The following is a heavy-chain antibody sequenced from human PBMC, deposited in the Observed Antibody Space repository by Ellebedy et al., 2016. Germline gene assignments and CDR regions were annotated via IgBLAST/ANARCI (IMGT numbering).Heavy chain of an antibody. D-gene: IGHD3-3*01. CDR3: AKDLEGGLEWSQSAFDY. Sequence: GGSLRLXXTASGFTFDDYAMHWVRQPPGKGLEWVSGITWNSDRMAYADSVRGRFTISRDNAKKSLYLQMNSLRLEDTALYYCAKDLEGGLEWSQSAFDYWGQGTLVTVSS. CDR1: GFTFDDYA. J-gene: IGHJ4*02. CDR2: ITWNSDRM. V-gene: IGHV3-9*01.